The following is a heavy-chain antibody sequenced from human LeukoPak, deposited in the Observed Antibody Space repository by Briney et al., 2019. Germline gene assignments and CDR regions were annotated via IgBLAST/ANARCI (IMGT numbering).Heavy chain of an antibody. CDR1: GFTFSSYA. Sequence: PGGSLRLSCAASGFTFSSYAMSWVRQAPGKGLEWVSAISGSGGSTYYADSVKGRFTISRDNSKNTLYLQMNSLRAEDTAVYYCAKDIMITFGGVVPYYFDYWGQGTLVTVSS. D-gene: IGHD3-16*01. CDR2: ISGSGGST. V-gene: IGHV3-23*01. CDR3: AKDIMITFGGVVPYYFDY. J-gene: IGHJ4*02.